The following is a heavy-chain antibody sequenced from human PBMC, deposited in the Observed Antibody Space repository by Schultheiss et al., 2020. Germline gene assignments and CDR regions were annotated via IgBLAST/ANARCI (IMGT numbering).Heavy chain of an antibody. CDR2: LYHSGST. Sequence: SETLSLTCTVSGGSISSSSYYWGWIRQPPGKGLEWIGSLYHSGSTYYNPSLKSRVTISVDTSKNQFSLKLSSVTAADTAVYYCARQSGSWELRFDYWGQGTLVTVSS. CDR1: GGSISSSSYY. J-gene: IGHJ4*02. CDR3: ARQSGSWELRFDY. V-gene: IGHV4-39*01. D-gene: IGHD1-26*01.